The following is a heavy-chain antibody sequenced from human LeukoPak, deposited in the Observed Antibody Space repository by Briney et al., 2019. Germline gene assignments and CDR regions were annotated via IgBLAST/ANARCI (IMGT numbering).Heavy chain of an antibody. V-gene: IGHV3-74*01. J-gene: IGHJ4*02. D-gene: IGHD1-20*01. Sequence: GGSLRLSCAASGFTFSSYWMHWVRQAPGKGLVWVSRINSDESSTSYADSVKGRFTISRDNAKNTLYLQMNSLRVEDTAVYYCARTRYNWNPFDYWGQGTLVTVSS. CDR2: INSDESST. CDR3: ARTRYNWNPFDY. CDR1: GFTFSSYW.